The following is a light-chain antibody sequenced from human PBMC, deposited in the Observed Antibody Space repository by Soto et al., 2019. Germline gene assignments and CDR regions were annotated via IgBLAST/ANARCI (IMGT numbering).Light chain of an antibody. CDR3: AAWDDSMRSVV. J-gene: IGLJ2*01. CDR1: SSNIGSNT. V-gene: IGLV1-44*01. Sequence: QAVVTQPPSASGTPGQRVTISCSGSSSNIGSNTVNWYQQLPGTAPKLLIYSNNQRPSGVPDRFSGSKSGTSASLAISGLQSEDEADYYCAAWDDSMRSVVFGGGTKVTVL. CDR2: SNN.